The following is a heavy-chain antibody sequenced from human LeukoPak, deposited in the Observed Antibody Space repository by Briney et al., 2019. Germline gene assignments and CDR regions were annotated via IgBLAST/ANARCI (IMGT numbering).Heavy chain of an antibody. D-gene: IGHD3-22*01. J-gene: IGHJ4*02. CDR2: INPNSGGT. CDR3: ARAALSSGYYYPTHPFDY. CDR1: GYTFTGYY. V-gene: IGHV1-2*02. Sequence: ASVKVSCKASGYTFTGYYMHWVRQAPGQGLEWMGWINPNSGGTNYAQKFQGRVTMTRDTSTSTVYMELSSLRSEDTAVYYCARAALSSGYYYPTHPFDYWGQGTLVTVSS.